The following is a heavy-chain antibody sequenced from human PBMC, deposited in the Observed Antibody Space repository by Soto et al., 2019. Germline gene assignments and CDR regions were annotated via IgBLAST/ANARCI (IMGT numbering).Heavy chain of an antibody. CDR1: GFTFNDYY. D-gene: IGHD3-3*01. J-gene: IGHJ4*02. Sequence: QVQLVESGGGLVKPGGSLRLSCAASGFTFNDYYMSWIRQAPGKGLQWISYISSSGSTIYYADSVKGRFTISRDNAKNALYLQMNSLRAEDTAVYYCAREKRYDFLNGYTYWGQGTLVTVSS. CDR3: AREKRYDFLNGYTY. CDR2: ISSSGSTI. V-gene: IGHV3-11*01.